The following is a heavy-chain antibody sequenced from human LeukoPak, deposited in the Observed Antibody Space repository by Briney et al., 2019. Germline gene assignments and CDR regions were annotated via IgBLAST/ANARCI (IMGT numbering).Heavy chain of an antibody. V-gene: IGHV3-30-3*01. CDR1: GFTFSSYA. CDR3: ASASFLEWLLLRW. J-gene: IGHJ4*02. D-gene: IGHD3-3*02. Sequence: PGGSLRLSCAASGFTFSSYAMHWVRQAPGKGLEWVAVISYDGSNKYYADSVKGRFTISRDNSKNTLYLQMSSLRAEDTAVYYCASASFLEWLLLRWWGQGTLVTVSS. CDR2: ISYDGSNK.